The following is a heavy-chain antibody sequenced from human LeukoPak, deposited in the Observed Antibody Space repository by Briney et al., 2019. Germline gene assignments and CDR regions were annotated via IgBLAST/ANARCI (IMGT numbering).Heavy chain of an antibody. CDR3: TTYRYSYEVTGYSYFDY. CDR1: GFTFSSYG. D-gene: IGHD3-22*01. CDR2: IRYDGSNK. V-gene: IGHV3-30*02. J-gene: IGHJ4*02. Sequence: GGSLRLSCAASGFTFSSYGMHWVRQAPGKGLEWVAFIRYDGSNKYYADSVKGRFTISRDNSKNTLYLQMNSLRAEDTAVYYCTTYRYSYEVTGYSYFDYWGQGTPVTVSS.